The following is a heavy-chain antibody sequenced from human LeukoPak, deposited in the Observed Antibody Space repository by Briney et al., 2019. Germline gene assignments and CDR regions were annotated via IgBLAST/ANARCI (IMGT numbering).Heavy chain of an antibody. CDR3: ARARSKNWFDP. J-gene: IGHJ5*02. CDR2: IYHSGST. Sequence: SETLSLTCAVSGGSISSGGYSWSWLRQPPGTGLEWIGYIYHSGSTYYNPSLKSRVTISVDRSKNRFSLKLTSVTAEDPAGIYRARARSKNWFDPWGQGTLVTVSS. CDR1: GGSISSGGYS. D-gene: IGHD1-26*01. V-gene: IGHV4-30-2*01.